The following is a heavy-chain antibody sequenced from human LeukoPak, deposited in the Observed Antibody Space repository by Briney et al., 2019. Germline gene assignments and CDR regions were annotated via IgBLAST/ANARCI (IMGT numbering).Heavy chain of an antibody. V-gene: IGHV1-18*01. D-gene: IGHD6-13*01. CDR2: ISAYNGNT. CDR3: ARDRGYSSSWYFDY. Sequence: ASVKVSCKASDYTFTSYGISWVRQAPGQGLEWMGWISAYNGNTNYAQKLQGRVTMTTDTSTSTAYMELRSLRSDDTAMYYCARDRGYSSSWYFDYWGQGTLVTVSS. J-gene: IGHJ4*02. CDR1: DYTFTSYG.